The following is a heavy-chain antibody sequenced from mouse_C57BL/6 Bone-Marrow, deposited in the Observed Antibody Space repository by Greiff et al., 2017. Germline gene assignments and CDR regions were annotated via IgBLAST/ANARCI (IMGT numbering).Heavy chain of an antibody. CDR2: IYPRSGNN. D-gene: IGHD2-5*01. CDR1: GYTFTSYG. CDR3: ARSSVVNTG. Sequence: QVQLQQSGAELARPGASVKLSCKASGYTFTSYGISWVKQRTGQGLEWIGEIYPRSGNNYYNEKFKGKATLTAYKYSSTAYMELRSLTYEGAEVYFCARSSVVNTGWGRGTTLTVSS. J-gene: IGHJ2*01. V-gene: IGHV1-81*01.